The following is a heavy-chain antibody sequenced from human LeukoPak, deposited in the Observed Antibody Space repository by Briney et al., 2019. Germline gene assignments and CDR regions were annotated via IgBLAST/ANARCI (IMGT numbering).Heavy chain of an antibody. CDR2: ISSSSSYI. Sequence: GGSLRLSCAASGFTFSSYSMNWVRQAPGKGLEWVSSISSSSSYIYYADSVKGRFTISRDNAKNSLYLQMNSLRAEDTAVYYCARTRKLERHYFDYWGQGTLVTVSS. CDR1: GFTFSSYS. CDR3: ARTRKLERHYFDY. D-gene: IGHD1-1*01. J-gene: IGHJ4*02. V-gene: IGHV3-21*01.